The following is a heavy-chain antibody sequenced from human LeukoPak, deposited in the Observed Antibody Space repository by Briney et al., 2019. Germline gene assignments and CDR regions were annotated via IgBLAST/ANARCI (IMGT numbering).Heavy chain of an antibody. V-gene: IGHV4-4*09. D-gene: IGHD2-2*01. CDR3: ARLRVVVVPAAMVDYYYYYYMDV. CDR1: GGSISSYY. CDR2: IFTSGST. Sequence: SETLSLTCTVSGGSISSYYWSWIRQPPGKGLEWIGYIFTSGSTNYNPSLKSRVTISVDTSKNQFSLKLSSVTAADTAVYYCARLRVVVVPAAMVDYYYYYYMDVWGKGTTVTVSS. J-gene: IGHJ6*03.